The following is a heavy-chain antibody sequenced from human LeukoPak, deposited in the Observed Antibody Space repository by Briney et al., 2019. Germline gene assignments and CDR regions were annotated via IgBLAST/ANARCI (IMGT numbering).Heavy chain of an antibody. D-gene: IGHD2-15*01. CDR3: ARDLGYCSGGSCPNWFDP. CDR1: GYTFTGYY. V-gene: IGHV1-2*02. J-gene: IGHJ5*02. Sequence: ASVKVSCKAPGYTFTGYYMHWVRQAPGQGLEWMGWINPNSGGTNYARKFQGRVTMTRDTSISTAYMELSRLRSDDTAVYYCARDLGYCSGGSCPNWFDPWGQGTLVTVSS. CDR2: INPNSGGT.